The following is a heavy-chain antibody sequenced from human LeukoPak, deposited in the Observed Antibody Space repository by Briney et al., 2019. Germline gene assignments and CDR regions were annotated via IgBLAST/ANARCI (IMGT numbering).Heavy chain of an antibody. D-gene: IGHD6-19*01. CDR3: ARLLAVAGVDY. CDR2: IYYSGRT. J-gene: IGHJ4*02. Sequence: SETLSLTCTVSGGPISSSSYDWGWIRQPPGKGLEGIGSIYYSGRTYYNPSLKSRVTISVDTSKNQCSLKLSSVTAADTAVYYCARLLAVAGVDYWGQGTLVTVSS. V-gene: IGHV4-39*01. CDR1: GGPISSSSYD.